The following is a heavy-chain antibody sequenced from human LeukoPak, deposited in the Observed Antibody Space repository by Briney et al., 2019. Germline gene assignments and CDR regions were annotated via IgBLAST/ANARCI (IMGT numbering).Heavy chain of an antibody. J-gene: IGHJ4*02. CDR1: GFTFSSYA. CDR2: ISASGGDT. CDR3: AKDVGYCISASCSKFYYFDY. D-gene: IGHD2-2*01. V-gene: IGHV3-23*01. Sequence: GGSLRLSCAASGFTFSSYAMSWVRQAPGKGLEWVSGISASGGDTYYTDSVKGRFTISRDNSKNTLYLQMNSLRAEDTAVYYCAKDVGYCISASCSKFYYFDYWSQGSLVTVSS.